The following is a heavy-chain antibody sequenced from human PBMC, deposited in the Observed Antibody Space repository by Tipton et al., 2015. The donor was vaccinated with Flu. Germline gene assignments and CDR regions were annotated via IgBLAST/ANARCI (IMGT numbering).Heavy chain of an antibody. CDR2: IQQDGSGK. J-gene: IGHJ3*01. CDR1: AFTLSSYW. Sequence: SLRLSCVASAFTLSSYWMSWVRQAPGKGLEWVANIQQDGSGKYYVDSVRGRFTIPRDNVKNSLFLQMRSLRAEDTAVYYCARGYGNGWYRDAFDVWGQGTMVTISS. D-gene: IGHD6-19*01. V-gene: IGHV3-7*01. CDR3: ARGYGNGWYRDAFDV.